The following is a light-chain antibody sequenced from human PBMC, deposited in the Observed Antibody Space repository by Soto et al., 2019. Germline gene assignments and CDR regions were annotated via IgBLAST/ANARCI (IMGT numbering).Light chain of an antibody. Sequence: EIVMTQSPATLSVSPGERATLSCRASQSVSSNLAWYQQKPGQAPRLLIYGASIRATGIPARFSGSGSGTEFTLTISSLQSEDFAVYYRQQYNNWPLTFGGGTKVDIK. CDR1: QSVSSN. V-gene: IGKV3D-15*01. CDR3: QQYNNWPLT. CDR2: GAS. J-gene: IGKJ4*01.